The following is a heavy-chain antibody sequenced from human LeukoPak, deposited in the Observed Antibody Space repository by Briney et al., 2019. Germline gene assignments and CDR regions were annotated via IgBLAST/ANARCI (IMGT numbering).Heavy chain of an antibody. CDR1: GFTFSSYA. CDR2: ISGSGGST. CDR3: ARGEDYYGSSGAFDI. D-gene: IGHD3-10*01. J-gene: IGHJ3*02. Sequence: GGSLRLSCAASGFTFSSYAMSWVRQAPGKGLEWVSAISGSGGSTYYADSVKDRFTISRDNSKNTLYLQMNSLRAEDTAVYYCARGEDYYGSSGAFDIWGQGTMVTVSS. V-gene: IGHV3-23*01.